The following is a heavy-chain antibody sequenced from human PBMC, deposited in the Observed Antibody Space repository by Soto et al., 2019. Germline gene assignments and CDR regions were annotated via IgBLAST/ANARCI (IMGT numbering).Heavy chain of an antibody. CDR2: IWYDGNTK. J-gene: IGHJ4*02. D-gene: IGHD3-10*01. Sequence: QVQLVESGGGVVQPGRSLRLSCAASGSTFSNYGMHWVRQXXXXGLEWVAVIWYDGNTKFYPDSVKGRFTISRDNSKNXXXXXXXXXXXXXXXXXXXXXXXXXXXSGFWGQGTLVTVSS. V-gene: IGHV3-33*01. CDR3: XXXXXXXXSGF. CDR1: GSTFSNYG.